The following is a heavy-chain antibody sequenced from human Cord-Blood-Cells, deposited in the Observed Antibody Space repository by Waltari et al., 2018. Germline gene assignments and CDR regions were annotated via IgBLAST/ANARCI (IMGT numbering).Heavy chain of an antibody. D-gene: IGHD6-6*01. V-gene: IGHV4-59*01. CDR3: ARDGGYSSSGVGFDP. Sequence: QVQLQESGPGLVKPSETLSLTCTVSGGSISSYYWSWIRQPPGKGLEWIGYIYYSGSTNYNPSLKSRVTISVDTSKNQFSLKLSSVTAADTAVYYCARDGGYSSSGVGFDPWGQGTLVTVSS. CDR1: GGSISSYY. J-gene: IGHJ5*02. CDR2: IYYSGST.